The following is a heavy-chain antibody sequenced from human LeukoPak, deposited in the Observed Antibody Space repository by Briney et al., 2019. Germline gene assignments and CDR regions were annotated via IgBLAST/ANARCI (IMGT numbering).Heavy chain of an antibody. J-gene: IGHJ4*02. CDR3: ARDLGEDYYFDY. V-gene: IGHV3-30-3*01. CDR1: GFTFSSYA. CDR2: ISYDESNK. D-gene: IGHD3-10*01. Sequence: GGSLRLSCAASGFTFSSYAMHWVRQAPGKGLEWVAVISYDESNKYYADSVKGRFNISRDNSKNTLYLQMNSLRAEGTAVYYCARDLGEDYYFDYWGQGTLVTVSS.